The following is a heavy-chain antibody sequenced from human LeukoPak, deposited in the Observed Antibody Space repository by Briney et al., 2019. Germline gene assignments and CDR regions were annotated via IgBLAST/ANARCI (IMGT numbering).Heavy chain of an antibody. CDR3: AIWSGFYPVDAFDI. V-gene: IGHV1-8*01. D-gene: IGHD3-3*01. J-gene: IGHJ3*02. CDR2: MNPNSGNT. Sequence: ASVKVSCKASGYTFTSYDINWVRQATGQGLEWMGWMNPNSGNTGYAQKFQGRVTMTRNTSISTAYMELSSLTSEDTAVYYCAIWSGFYPVDAFDIWGQGTMVTVSS. CDR1: GYTFTSYD.